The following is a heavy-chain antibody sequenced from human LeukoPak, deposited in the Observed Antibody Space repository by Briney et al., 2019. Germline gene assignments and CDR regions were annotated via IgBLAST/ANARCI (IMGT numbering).Heavy chain of an antibody. Sequence: GGSPRLSCAASGFTVSGDYMTWVRQAPGKGLEWVSVLHGGGYSYYADSVKGRFTISRDNAKNSLYLQMNSLRAEDTAVYYCARDHGDDWGQGTLVTVSS. V-gene: IGHV3-66*01. CDR2: LHGGGYS. CDR1: GFTVSGDY. CDR3: ARDHGDD. J-gene: IGHJ4*02.